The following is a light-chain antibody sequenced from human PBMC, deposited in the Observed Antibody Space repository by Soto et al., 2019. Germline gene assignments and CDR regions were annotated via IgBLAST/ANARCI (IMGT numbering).Light chain of an antibody. Sequence: QSVLTQPPSVSGAPGQRVTFSCTGSSSNIGAGSDVHWYQQLPGTAPKLLINGNSNRPSGVPDRFSGSKSGTSASLAITGLQAEDEADYYCAAWDDSLSGVVFGGGTKLTVL. CDR3: AAWDDSLSGVV. V-gene: IGLV1-40*01. CDR1: SSNIGAGSD. J-gene: IGLJ2*01. CDR2: GNS.